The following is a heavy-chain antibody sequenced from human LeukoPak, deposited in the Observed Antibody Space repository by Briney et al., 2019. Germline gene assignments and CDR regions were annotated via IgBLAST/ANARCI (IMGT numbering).Heavy chain of an antibody. J-gene: IGHJ5*02. CDR3: ARGLGTAMVRRNNWFDH. D-gene: IGHD5-18*01. CDR1: GGTFSSYA. Sequence: SVKVSCTASGGTFSSYAISWVRQAPGQGLGWMGRIIPILGIANYAQKFQGRVTITADKSTSTAYMELSSLRCEDTAVYYCARGLGTAMVRRNNWFDHWGQGTLVTVSS. V-gene: IGHV1-69*04. CDR2: IIPILGIA.